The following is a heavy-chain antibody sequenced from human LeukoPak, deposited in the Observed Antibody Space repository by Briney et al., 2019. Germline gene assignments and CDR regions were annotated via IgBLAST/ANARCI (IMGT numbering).Heavy chain of an antibody. CDR3: ARGSPDIVVVVAAPWYFDY. J-gene: IGHJ4*02. CDR2: ISAYNGNT. Sequence: EASVKVSCKASGYTFTSYSISWVRQAPGQGLEWMGWISAYNGNTNYAQKLQGRVTMTTDTSTSTAYMELRSLRSDDTAVYYCARGSPDIVVVVAAPWYFDYWGQGTLVTVSS. CDR1: GYTFTSYS. D-gene: IGHD2-15*01. V-gene: IGHV1-18*01.